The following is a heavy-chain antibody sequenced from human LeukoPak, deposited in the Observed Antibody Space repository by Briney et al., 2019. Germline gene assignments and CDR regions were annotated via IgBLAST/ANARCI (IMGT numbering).Heavy chain of an antibody. Sequence: PGGSLRLSCAASGFTFSSYWMSWVRQAPGKGLEWVANIKQDGSEKYYVDSVKGRFTISRDNAKNSLYLQMNSLRAEDTAVHYCARRYCSGGSCYSHFDYWGQGTLVTVSS. V-gene: IGHV3-7*01. D-gene: IGHD2-15*01. CDR2: IKQDGSEK. CDR3: ARRYCSGGSCYSHFDY. J-gene: IGHJ4*02. CDR1: GFTFSSYW.